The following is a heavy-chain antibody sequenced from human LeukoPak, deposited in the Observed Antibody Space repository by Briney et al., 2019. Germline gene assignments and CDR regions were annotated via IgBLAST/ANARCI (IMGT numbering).Heavy chain of an antibody. CDR1: GFTFSSYT. CDR3: ARGRGMAAASTSEYFQD. CDR2: ISSSSTYI. Sequence: GGSLRLSCAASGFTFSSYTINWVRQAPGKGLEWVSSISSSSTYIHYADSVKGRFTISRDNSKNSLYLQMNSLRAEDAAVYYCARGRGMAAASTSEYFQDWGQGTLVTVSS. J-gene: IGHJ1*01. D-gene: IGHD6-13*01. V-gene: IGHV3-21*06.